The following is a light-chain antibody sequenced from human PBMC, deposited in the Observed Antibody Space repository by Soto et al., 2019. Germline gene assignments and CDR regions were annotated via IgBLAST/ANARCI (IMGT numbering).Light chain of an antibody. V-gene: IGKV3-15*01. Sequence: EIVMSQSPATLSVPPGERATLACRASQSVGSNLAWYLQKPGQAPRLVIYAASTRVTGVPARFSGSGSGTEFTLTISSLQSEDFAVYYCQQYNNWPPYTFGQGTKLEIK. CDR1: QSVGSN. CDR3: QQYNNWPPYT. CDR2: AAS. J-gene: IGKJ2*01.